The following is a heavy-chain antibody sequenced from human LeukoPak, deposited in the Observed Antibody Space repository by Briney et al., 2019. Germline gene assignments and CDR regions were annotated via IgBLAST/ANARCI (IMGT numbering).Heavy chain of an antibody. V-gene: IGHV1-8*01. CDR1: GYTFTSYD. J-gene: IGHJ4*02. D-gene: IGHD6-19*01. Sequence: ASVTVSCKASGYTFTSYDINWVRQATRQPLERMGWMSPNSGNTGYAQKFQGRVTMTRNTSITTAYMELGSLSYEDTAVYYWACEDLAVTGNFLYWGQGSLVTDSS. CDR2: MSPNSGNT. CDR3: ACEDLAVTGNFLY.